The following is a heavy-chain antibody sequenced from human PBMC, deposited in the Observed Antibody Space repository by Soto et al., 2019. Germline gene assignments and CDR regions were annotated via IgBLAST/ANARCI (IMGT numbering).Heavy chain of an antibody. J-gene: IGHJ2*01. CDR2: IGGSGVSQ. Sequence: KGLEWVSAIGGSGVSQYYADAVRSRFTISRDNSKNTLYLQMNSLRAEDTAVFFFFQAEDGIRDTVPVSAFLLNRSSDL. V-gene: IGHV3-23*01. D-gene: IGHD2-15*01. CDR3: FQAEDGIRDTVPVSAFLLNRSSDL.